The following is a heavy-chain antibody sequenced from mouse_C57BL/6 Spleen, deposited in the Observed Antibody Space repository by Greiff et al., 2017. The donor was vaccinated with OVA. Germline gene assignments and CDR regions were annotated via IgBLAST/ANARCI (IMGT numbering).Heavy chain of an antibody. V-gene: IGHV1-55*01. Sequence: QVQLQQSGAELVKPGASVKMSCKASGYTFTSYWITWVKQRPGQGLEWIGDIYPGSGSTNYNEKFKSKATLTVDTSSSTAYMQLSSLTSEDSAVYYCARSGIYYGNPYYFDYWGQGTTLTVSS. CDR1: GYTFTSYW. CDR3: ARSGIYYGNPYYFDY. D-gene: IGHD2-1*01. J-gene: IGHJ2*01. CDR2: IYPGSGST.